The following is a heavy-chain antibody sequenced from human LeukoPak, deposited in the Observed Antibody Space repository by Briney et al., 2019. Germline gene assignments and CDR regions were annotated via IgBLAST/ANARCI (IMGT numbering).Heavy chain of an antibody. D-gene: IGHD3-22*01. J-gene: IGHJ4*02. Sequence: GGSLRLSCAASGFTFSSYGMHWVRQAPGKGLEWVAVISYDGSNKYYADSVTGRFTISRDNSKNTMYLQMNRLRAEDTAVYYCAKDFSVYNYDSRVLDYWGQGTLVTVSS. CDR2: ISYDGSNK. V-gene: IGHV3-30*18. CDR1: GFTFSSYG. CDR3: AKDFSVYNYDSRVLDY.